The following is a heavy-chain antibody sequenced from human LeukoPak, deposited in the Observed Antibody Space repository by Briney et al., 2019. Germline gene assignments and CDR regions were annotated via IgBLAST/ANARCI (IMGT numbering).Heavy chain of an antibody. V-gene: IGHV4-59*08. D-gene: IGHD2/OR15-2a*01. CDR3: ARQSMTRFDP. CDR2: IYYSGST. CDR1: GGSISNYY. Sequence: SETLSLTCTVSGGSISNYYWSWIRQPPRKGLEWIGYIYYSGSTYYNPSLKSRVTISVDTSKNQFSLKLSSVTAADTAVYYCARQSMTRFDPWGQGTLVTVSS. J-gene: IGHJ5*02.